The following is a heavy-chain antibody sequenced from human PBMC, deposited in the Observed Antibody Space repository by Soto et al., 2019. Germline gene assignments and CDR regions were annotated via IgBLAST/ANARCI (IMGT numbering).Heavy chain of an antibody. Sequence: ASVKVSCKAFGYTFTSYGITWVRQAPGQGLEWMGWISPSHGYTSYAQKVQGRVTMTRDTATSTAYMELGSLRSDDTAVYYFLKDRAESGRPSGYWGQGTLGTGSS. V-gene: IGHV1-18*01. D-gene: IGHD1-26*01. J-gene: IGHJ4*01. CDR3: LKDRAESGRPSGY. CDR1: GYTFTSYG. CDR2: ISPSHGYT.